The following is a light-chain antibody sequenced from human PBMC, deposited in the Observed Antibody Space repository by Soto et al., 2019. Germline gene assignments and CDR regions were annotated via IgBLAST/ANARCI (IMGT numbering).Light chain of an antibody. J-gene: IGKJ1*01. CDR1: QSVSSN. V-gene: IGKV3-15*01. CDR3: QQYNNWPPWT. Sequence: ETVMTQSPATLSVSPGERVTLSCRASQSVSSNLAWYQQKPGQAPRLLIYGASTRATDIPARFSGSGSGTEFPLTISSLQSEDFAVYYCQQYNNWPPWTFGQGTKVEIK. CDR2: GAS.